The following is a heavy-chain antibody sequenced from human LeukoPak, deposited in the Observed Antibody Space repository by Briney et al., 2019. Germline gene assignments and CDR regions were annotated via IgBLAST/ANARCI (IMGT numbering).Heavy chain of an antibody. CDR3: ARAYSSSSWYFRPYYYYYMDV. CDR1: GYSFTEHY. V-gene: IGHV1-2*02. Sequence: GASVKVSCKASGYSFTEHYIYWVRQAPGQGLEWVGRINCNSGDANSAQKFQGRVTMTRDTSISTAYMELSRLRSDDTAVYYCARAYSSSSWYFRPYYYYYMDVWGKGTTVTVSS. J-gene: IGHJ6*03. CDR2: INCNSGDA. D-gene: IGHD6-13*01.